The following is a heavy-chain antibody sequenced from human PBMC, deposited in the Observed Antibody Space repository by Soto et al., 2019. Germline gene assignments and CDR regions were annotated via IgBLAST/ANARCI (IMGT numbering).Heavy chain of an antibody. V-gene: IGHV1-2*02. CDR1: GYPFTTYY. Sequence: HVQLVQSGTEVKKPGASVRVSCMVSGYPFTTYYIHWGRQAPGQGLEWMGWIDPRSGGTVYEQKCQGRVTMTRDTSISTVYMDLSGLTSDDTALYYCATDDYGIFHYWGQGSLVTVSS. CDR2: IDPRSGGT. D-gene: IGHD3-10*01. J-gene: IGHJ4*02. CDR3: ATDDYGIFHY.